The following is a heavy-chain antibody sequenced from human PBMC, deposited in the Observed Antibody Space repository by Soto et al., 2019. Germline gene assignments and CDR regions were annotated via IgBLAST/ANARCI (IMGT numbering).Heavy chain of an antibody. J-gene: IGHJ4*02. CDR2: IYYSGST. D-gene: IGHD5-12*01. Sequence: QVQLQESGPGLVKPSETLSLTCTVSGGSISSYYWSWIRQPPGKGLEWIGYIYYSGSTNYNPSLKGRSTISVDTSKNQFSLKLSSVTAAATAVYCCARRYGGSFVYWGQGTLVTVSS. V-gene: IGHV4-59*08. CDR3: ARRYGGSFVY. CDR1: GGSISSYY.